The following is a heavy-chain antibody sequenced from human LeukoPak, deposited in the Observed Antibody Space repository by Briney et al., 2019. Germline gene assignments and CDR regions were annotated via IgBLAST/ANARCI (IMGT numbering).Heavy chain of an antibody. CDR3: AKVTDTAMVNDY. CDR2: ISGSGGST. D-gene: IGHD5-18*01. J-gene: IGHJ4*02. Sequence: PGGSLRLSCAASGFTFSSYSMNWVRQAPGKGLEWVSAISGSGGSTYYADSVKGRFTISRDNSKNTLYLQMNSLRAEDTAVYYCAKVTDTAMVNDYWGQGTLVTVSS. V-gene: IGHV3-23*01. CDR1: GFTFSSYS.